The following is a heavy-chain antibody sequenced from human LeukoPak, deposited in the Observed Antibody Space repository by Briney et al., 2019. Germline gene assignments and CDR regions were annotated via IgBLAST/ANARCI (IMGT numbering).Heavy chain of an antibody. D-gene: IGHD5-12*01. V-gene: IGHV3-21*01. CDR3: ARAPKGWIVTAISFDY. J-gene: IGHJ4*02. Sequence: PGGSLRLSCAASGFTFGSYSMNWVRQAPGKGLEWVSSISSSSSDISYADSVKGRFTISRDNAKSSLLLQMNSLRAEDTAVYYCARAPKGWIVTAISFDYWGQGTLVTVSS. CDR1: GFTFGSYS. CDR2: ISSSSSDI.